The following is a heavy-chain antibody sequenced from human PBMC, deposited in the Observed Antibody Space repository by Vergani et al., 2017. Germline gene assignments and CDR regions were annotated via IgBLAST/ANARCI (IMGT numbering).Heavy chain of an antibody. CDR3: AEGSVATAYYFDY. V-gene: IGHV3-23*01. CDR1: GFTFSSYA. Sequence: EVQLLESGGGLVQPGGSLRLSCAASGFTFSSYAMTWVRQAPGKGLEWVSAISGSGGSTYYADSVKGRFTISRDNSKNTLYLQMNSLRAEDTAVYYCAEGSVATAYYFDYWGQGTLVTVSS. D-gene: IGHD5-12*01. CDR2: ISGSGGST. J-gene: IGHJ4*02.